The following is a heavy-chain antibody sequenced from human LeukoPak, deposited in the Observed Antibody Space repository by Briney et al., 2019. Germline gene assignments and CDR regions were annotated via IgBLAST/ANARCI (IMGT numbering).Heavy chain of an antibody. D-gene: IGHD6-19*01. CDR1: GFTFSTYA. CDR3: AKEDTGYSSGWYEYNWFDP. CDR2: ISGSATGSVTT. J-gene: IGHJ5*02. Sequence: GGSLRLSCAASGFTFSTYAMNWVRQAPGKGLEWVSAISGSATGSVTTYYTDSVKGRFTISRDNSKNTLYLQMNSLRAEDTAVYYCAKEDTGYSSGWYEYNWFDPWGQGTLVTVSS. V-gene: IGHV3-23*01.